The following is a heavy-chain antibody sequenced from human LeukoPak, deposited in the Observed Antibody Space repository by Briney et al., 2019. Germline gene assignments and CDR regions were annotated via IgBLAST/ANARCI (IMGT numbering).Heavy chain of an antibody. CDR1: GYRITRYW. Sequence: GESLKISCKGSGYRITRYWIGWVRQMPGKGLEWMGIIYPGDSTTRYSPSFQGQVTISADKSISTAYPQWSSLKASDTAMYYCARRASGDSYDSSGYYDYWGQGTLVVVSS. J-gene: IGHJ4*02. CDR2: IYPGDSTT. CDR3: ARRASGDSYDSSGYYDY. D-gene: IGHD3-22*01. V-gene: IGHV5-51*01.